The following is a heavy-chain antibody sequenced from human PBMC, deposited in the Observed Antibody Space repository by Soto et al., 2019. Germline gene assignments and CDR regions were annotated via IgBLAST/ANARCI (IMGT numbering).Heavy chain of an antibody. D-gene: IGHD2-2*01. J-gene: IGHJ3*02. V-gene: IGHV3-7*01. CDR3: AREEYCSSTSCYGAFDI. CDR1: GFTFSSYW. CDR2: IKQDGSEK. Sequence: PGGSLRLSCAASGFTFSSYWMSWVRQAPGRGLEWVANIKQDGSEKYYVDSVKGRFTISRDNAKNSLYLQMNSLRAEDTAVYYCAREEYCSSTSCYGAFDIWGQGTMVTVSS.